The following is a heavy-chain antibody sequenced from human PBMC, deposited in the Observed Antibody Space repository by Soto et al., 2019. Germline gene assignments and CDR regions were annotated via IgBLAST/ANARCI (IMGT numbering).Heavy chain of an antibody. J-gene: IGHJ6*02. CDR1: GFNFSSYA. V-gene: IGHV3-23*01. Sequence: GGYLRLSCVASGFNFSSYAMSWVRQAPGKGLEWVSAISGNGGSAYSADSVKGRFTISRDNSKNTLYLQMNRLRAEDTAVYYCAKYGGWYYDSSVYYAYYGMDVRGQGTTVTVS. CDR2: ISGNGGSA. CDR3: AKYGGWYYDSSVYYAYYGMDV. D-gene: IGHD3-22*01.